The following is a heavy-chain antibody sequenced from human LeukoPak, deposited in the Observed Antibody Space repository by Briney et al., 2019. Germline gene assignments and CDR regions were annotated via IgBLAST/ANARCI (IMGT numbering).Heavy chain of an antibody. D-gene: IGHD3-22*01. CDR1: GFTFSSYG. Sequence: GGSLRLSCAASGFTFSSYGMHWVRQAPGKGLEWVAVLSYDGSNKHYGDSVKGRFTISRDNSKNTLYLQMNSLRAEDTAVYYCAKDRIPPFQNYYGSSGYLDSWGQGTLVAVSS. V-gene: IGHV3-30*18. J-gene: IGHJ4*02. CDR3: AKDRIPPFQNYYGSSGYLDS. CDR2: LSYDGSNK.